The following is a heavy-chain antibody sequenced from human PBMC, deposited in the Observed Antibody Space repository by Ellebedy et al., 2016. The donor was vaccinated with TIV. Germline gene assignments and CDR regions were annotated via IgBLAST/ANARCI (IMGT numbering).Heavy chain of an antibody. CDR1: GGSIRGYQ. Sequence: SETLSLTCTVSGGSIRGYQWGWIRQPPGKGLEWIGYNSDSGMTNYDPSLKSRISILVDASKKQFSLKLTSVTAADTAVYYCARDNYGSLDYWGQGTLVTVCS. D-gene: IGHD1-26*01. CDR2: NSDSGMT. J-gene: IGHJ4*02. CDR3: ARDNYGSLDY. V-gene: IGHV4-59*01.